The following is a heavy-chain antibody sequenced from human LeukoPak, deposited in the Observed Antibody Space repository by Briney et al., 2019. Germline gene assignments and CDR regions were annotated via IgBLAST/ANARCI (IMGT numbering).Heavy chain of an antibody. CDR1: GFTFGDYA. Sequence: GGSLRLSXTASGFTFGDYAMSWVRQAPGKGLEWVSAISGSGGSTYYADSVKGRFTISRDNSKNTLYLQMNSLRAEDTAVYYCAKSGKYCSSTSCSVHFDYWGQGTLVTVPS. CDR3: AKSGKYCSSTSCSVHFDY. J-gene: IGHJ4*02. CDR2: ISGSGGST. V-gene: IGHV3-23*01. D-gene: IGHD2-2*01.